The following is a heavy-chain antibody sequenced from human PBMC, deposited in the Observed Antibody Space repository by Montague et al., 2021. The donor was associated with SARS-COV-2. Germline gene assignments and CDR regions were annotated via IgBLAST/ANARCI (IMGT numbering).Heavy chain of an antibody. CDR3: IRGLASVDS. V-gene: IGHV4-4*07. CDR1: GEPISGFF. CDR2: VYASGIT. Sequence: SETLSLTCSVSGEPISGFFWSWIRQPAGKGLEWIGRVYASGITNXNPSLKSRVTISLDTSKNQFSMRLSSVTAADTALYYCIRGLASVDSWGQGTLVTVSS. J-gene: IGHJ5*01.